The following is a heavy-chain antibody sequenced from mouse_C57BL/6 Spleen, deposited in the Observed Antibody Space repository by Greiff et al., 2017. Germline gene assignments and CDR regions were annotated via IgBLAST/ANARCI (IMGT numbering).Heavy chain of an antibody. CDR1: GYTFTDYY. CDR2: INPNNGGT. V-gene: IGHV1-26*01. D-gene: IGHD1-1*01. J-gene: IGHJ2*01. CDR3: ARFAVVAPFDY. Sequence: EVQLQQSGPELVKPGASVKISCKASGYTFTDYYMNWVKQSHGKSLEWIGDINPNNGGTSYNQKFKGKATLTVDKSSSTAYMELRSLTSEDSAVYYCARFAVVAPFDYWGQGTTLTVSS.